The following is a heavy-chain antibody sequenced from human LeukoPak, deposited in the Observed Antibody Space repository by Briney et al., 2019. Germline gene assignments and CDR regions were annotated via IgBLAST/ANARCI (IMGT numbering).Heavy chain of an antibody. Sequence: GESLKISCKGSGYSFTSYWIGWVRQMPGKGLEWMGIIYPGDSDTRYSPSFQGQVTISADKSIGTAYLQWSSLKASDTAMYYCARRSLGYCSSTSCYRWVFDYWGQGTLVTVPP. CDR1: GYSFTSYW. CDR2: IYPGDSDT. CDR3: ARRSLGYCSSTSCYRWVFDY. J-gene: IGHJ4*02. D-gene: IGHD2-2*02. V-gene: IGHV5-51*01.